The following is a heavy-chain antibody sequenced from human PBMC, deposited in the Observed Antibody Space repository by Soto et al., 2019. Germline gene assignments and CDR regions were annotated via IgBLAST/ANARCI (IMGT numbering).Heavy chain of an antibody. CDR1: GGTFSSYA. Sequence: ASVKDSCKASGGTFSSYAISWVRQAPGQGLEWMGGIIPIFGTANYAQKFQGRVTITADKSTSTAYMELSSLRSEDTAVYYCARGPNYYDSSGYYLPNYWGQGTLVTVSS. CDR2: IIPIFGTA. CDR3: ARGPNYYDSSGYYLPNY. D-gene: IGHD3-22*01. V-gene: IGHV1-69*06. J-gene: IGHJ4*02.